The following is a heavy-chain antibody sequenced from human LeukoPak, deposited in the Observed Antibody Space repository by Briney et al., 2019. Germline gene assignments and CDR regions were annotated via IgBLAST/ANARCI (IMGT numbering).Heavy chain of an antibody. CDR1: GGTFSSYA. Sequence: SVKVSCKASGGTFSSYAISWVRQAPGQGLEWMGGIIPIFGTANYAQKFQGRVTIIADESTSTAYMELSSLRSEDTAVYYCARDARTTAYYYYYMDVWGKGTTVTVSS. CDR2: IIPIFGTA. J-gene: IGHJ6*03. D-gene: IGHD1-7*01. V-gene: IGHV1-69*01. CDR3: ARDARTTAYYYYYMDV.